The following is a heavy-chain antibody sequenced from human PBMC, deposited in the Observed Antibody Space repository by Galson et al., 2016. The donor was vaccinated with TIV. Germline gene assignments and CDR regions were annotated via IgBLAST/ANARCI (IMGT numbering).Heavy chain of an antibody. CDR2: INSDGNRR. V-gene: IGHV3-74*01. J-gene: IGHJ5*02. CDR1: GFTFSSHW. CDR3: SRGVGRAIAAAGFRWLDP. Sequence: SLRLSCAASGFTFSSHWMHWVRQSPGKGLVWVSRINSDGNRRTYADSVKGRFTISRDNSKNILYLQLNSLRVEDTAVYYCSRGVGRAIAAAGFRWLDPWGQGPQVIVSS. D-gene: IGHD6-13*01.